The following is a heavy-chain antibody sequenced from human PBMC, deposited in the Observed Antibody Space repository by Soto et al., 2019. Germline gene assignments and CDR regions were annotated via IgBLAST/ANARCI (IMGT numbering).Heavy chain of an antibody. CDR3: ARDHGDY. CDR2: IYRGGST. CDR1: GFTVSNNY. V-gene: IGHV3-53*01. Sequence: GGSLRLSCAASGFTVSNNYLSWVRQAPGKGLEWVSVIYRGGSTFYADSVKGRFTISRDNSKNTLYLQMNSLRAEDTAVYYCARDHGDYWGQGTLVTVAS. J-gene: IGHJ4*02.